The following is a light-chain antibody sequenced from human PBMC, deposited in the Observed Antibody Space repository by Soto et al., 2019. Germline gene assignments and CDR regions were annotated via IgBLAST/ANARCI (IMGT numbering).Light chain of an antibody. Sequence: EIVMTQSPATLSVSPGERATLSCRASQSVSRSLAWYQQKPGQAPRLLIYGASTRATGIPARFSGSGSGTEFTLTISSLQSEDFAVYFCQQYNNWWTFGQGTKVEIK. J-gene: IGKJ1*01. CDR1: QSVSRS. V-gene: IGKV3-15*01. CDR3: QQYNNWWT. CDR2: GAS.